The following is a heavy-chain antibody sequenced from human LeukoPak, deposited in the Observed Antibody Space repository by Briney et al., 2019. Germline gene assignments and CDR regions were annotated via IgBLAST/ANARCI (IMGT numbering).Heavy chain of an antibody. Sequence: PSETLSLTCTVSGGSISSYYWSWIRQPAGKGLEWIGRIYTSGSTNYNPSLKSRVTMSVDTSKNQFSLKLSSVTAADTAVYYCARDSMYRWQQLPTGWFDPWGQGTLVTVSS. CDR3: ARDSMYRWQQLPTGWFDP. CDR2: IYTSGST. J-gene: IGHJ5*02. D-gene: IGHD6-13*01. CDR1: GGSISSYY. V-gene: IGHV4-4*07.